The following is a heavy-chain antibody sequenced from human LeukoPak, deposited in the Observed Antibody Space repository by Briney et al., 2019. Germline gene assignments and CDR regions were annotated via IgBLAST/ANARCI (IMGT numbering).Heavy chain of an antibody. Sequence: GGSLRLSCAASGFTFSSYPMNWVRQAPGKGLEWVSGISDSGGSTYYADSVKGRFTISRDNSKNTLYLQVNSLRAEDTAVYYCAHSSGYAYGLDYWGQGTLVTVSS. V-gene: IGHV3-23*01. CDR2: ISDSGGST. CDR3: AHSSGYAYGLDY. D-gene: IGHD5-18*01. J-gene: IGHJ4*02. CDR1: GFTFSSYP.